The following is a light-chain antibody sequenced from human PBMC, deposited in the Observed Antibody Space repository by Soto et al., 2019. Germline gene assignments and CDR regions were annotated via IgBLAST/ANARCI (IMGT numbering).Light chain of an antibody. CDR1: QNIDRW. J-gene: IGKJ4*01. Sequence: DIQMTQSPSTLSASVGDRVTITCLASQNIDRWLAWYQQKPGKAPNLLIYDASSLESGVPSRFSGSGSGTDFTLTISSLQPEDFATYYCQQSYSTPLTFGGGTKVDIK. CDR2: DAS. V-gene: IGKV1-39*01. CDR3: QQSYSTPLT.